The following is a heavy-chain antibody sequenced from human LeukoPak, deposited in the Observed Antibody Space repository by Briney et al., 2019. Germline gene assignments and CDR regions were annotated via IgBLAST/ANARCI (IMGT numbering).Heavy chain of an antibody. CDR3: ATETAASNYYYYMDV. D-gene: IGHD6-13*01. CDR1: GYSISSGYY. CDR2: IYHSGST. Sequence: TSETLSLTCAVSGYSISSGYYWGWIRQPPGKGLEWIGSIYHSGSTYYNPSLKSRVTISVDTSKNQFSLKLSSVTAADTAVYSCATETAASNYYYYMDVWGKGTTVTVSS. V-gene: IGHV4-38-2*02. J-gene: IGHJ6*03.